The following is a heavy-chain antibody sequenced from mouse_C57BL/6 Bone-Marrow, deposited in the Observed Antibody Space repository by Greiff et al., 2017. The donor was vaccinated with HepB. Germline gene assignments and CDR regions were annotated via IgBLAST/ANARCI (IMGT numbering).Heavy chain of an antibody. J-gene: IGHJ4*01. CDR1: GYTFTSYG. Sequence: QVQLQQSGAELARPGASVKLSCKASGYTFTSYGISWVKQRTGRGLEWIGGIYPRSGNTYYNEKFKGKATLTADKSSSTAYMELRSLTSEDTAVYSCARGPYYSGSSGSLHYAMDYWGQGTSVTVSS. CDR2: IYPRSGNT. V-gene: IGHV1-81*01. CDR3: ARGPYYSGSSGSLHYAMDY. D-gene: IGHD1-1*01.